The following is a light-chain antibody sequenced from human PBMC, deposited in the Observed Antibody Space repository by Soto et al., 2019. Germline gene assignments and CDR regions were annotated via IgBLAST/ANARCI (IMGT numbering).Light chain of an antibody. CDR1: QSISSW. CDR2: KAS. V-gene: IGKV1-5*03. J-gene: IGKJ1*01. CDR3: QQYNSYWT. Sequence: DIQMTQSPSTLSASVGDRVTLTCRASQSISSWLAWYQQKPGKAPKVLIYKASSLESGVPSRFSGSGSGTEFTLTISSLQPDDFATYYCQQYNSYWTFGQGTKVEIK.